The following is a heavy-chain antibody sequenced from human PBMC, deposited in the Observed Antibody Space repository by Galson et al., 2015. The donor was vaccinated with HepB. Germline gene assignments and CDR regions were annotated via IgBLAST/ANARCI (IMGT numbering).Heavy chain of an antibody. CDR2: ISGSGGST. CDR3: AKFLYAVRGVILD. CDR1: GFTFSSYA. V-gene: IGHV3-23*01. D-gene: IGHD3-10*01. Sequence: SLRLSCAASGFTFSSYAMSWVRQAPGKGLEWVSAISGSGGSTYYADSVKGRFTISRDNSKNTLYLQMNSLRAEDTAVYYCAKFLYAVRGVILDWGQGTLVTVSS. J-gene: IGHJ4*02.